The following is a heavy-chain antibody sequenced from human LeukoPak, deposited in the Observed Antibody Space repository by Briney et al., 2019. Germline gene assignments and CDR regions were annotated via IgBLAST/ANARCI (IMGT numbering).Heavy chain of an antibody. D-gene: IGHD4-23*01. J-gene: IGHJ4*02. CDR1: GGTFSSYA. Sequence: GASVKVSCKASGGTFSSYAISWVRQAPGQGLEWMGRINPILGIANYAQKFQGRVTITADKSTSTAYMKLSSRRSEDTAVYYCATMTTVVTPLVYWGQGTLVTVSS. V-gene: IGHV1-69*04. CDR2: INPILGIA. CDR3: ATMTTVVTPLVY.